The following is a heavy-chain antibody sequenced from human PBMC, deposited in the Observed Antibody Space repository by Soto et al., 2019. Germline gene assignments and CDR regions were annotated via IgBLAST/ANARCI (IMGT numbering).Heavy chain of an antibody. J-gene: IGHJ5*01. CDR1: GFTFSSYA. CDR2: ISYDGSNK. V-gene: IGHV3-30-3*01. CDR3: ARASSGWFDY. Sequence: QVQLVESGGGVVQPGRSLRLSCAASGFTFSSYAMHWVRQAPGKGLEWVAVISYDGSNKYYADSVKGRFTISRDNSKNTLYLQMNSLRAEDTAVYYCARASSGWFDYWGQGNLVTVSS. D-gene: IGHD6-19*01.